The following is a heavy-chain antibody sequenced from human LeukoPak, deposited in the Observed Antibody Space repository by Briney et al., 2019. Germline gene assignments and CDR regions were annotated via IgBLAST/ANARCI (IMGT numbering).Heavy chain of an antibody. D-gene: IGHD1-26*01. CDR1: GFTFSSYG. CDR3: AKDHRISGGGDY. J-gene: IGHJ4*02. CDR2: IWYDGSNK. V-gene: IGHV3-30*02. Sequence: GGSLRLSCAASGFTFSSYGMHWVRQAPGKGPEWVAVIWYDGSNKYYADSVKGRFTISRDNSKNTLYLQMNSLRAEDTAVYYCAKDHRISGGGDYWGQGTLVTVSS.